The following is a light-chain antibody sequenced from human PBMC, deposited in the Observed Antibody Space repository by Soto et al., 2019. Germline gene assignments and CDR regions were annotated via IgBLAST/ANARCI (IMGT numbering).Light chain of an antibody. Sequence: QPVLTQPPSISGAPGQRITISCTGSSSNIGRNYGVHWYQQLPGTTPKLLIYDNIVRPSGVPDRFSGSKSGTSAYLAITGLQAEDEADYYCQCYDTYLNAWFFGGGTKLTVL. CDR3: QCYDTYLNAWF. CDR1: SSNIGRNYG. CDR2: DNI. J-gene: IGLJ2*01. V-gene: IGLV1-40*01.